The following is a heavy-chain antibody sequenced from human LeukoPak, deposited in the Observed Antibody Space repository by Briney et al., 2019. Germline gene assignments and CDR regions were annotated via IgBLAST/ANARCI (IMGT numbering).Heavy chain of an antibody. Sequence: TGGSLRLSCAASGFTFSSSAMHWVRQAPGKGLEWVAVISYDESNKYYADSVKGRFTISRDNSKNTLYLQMNSLRAEDTAVYYCARDYNSGWPQYYFDYWGQGTLVTVSS. D-gene: IGHD6-19*01. J-gene: IGHJ4*02. CDR3: ARDYNSGWPQYYFDY. V-gene: IGHV3-30*03. CDR1: GFTFSSSA. CDR2: ISYDESNK.